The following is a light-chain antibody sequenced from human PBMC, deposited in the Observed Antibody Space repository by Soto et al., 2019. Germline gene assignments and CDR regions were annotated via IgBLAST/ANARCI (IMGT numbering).Light chain of an antibody. Sequence: QSALAQPASVSGSPGQSITISCTGTSSDVGNYNLVSWYQQHPGKAPKLMIYGVSKRPSGVSNRFSGSKSGNTASPTISGLQAEDEADYYCCSYAGSSTFPYVFGTGTKVTVL. CDR3: CSYAGSSTFPYV. CDR2: GVS. V-gene: IGLV2-23*02. CDR1: SSDVGNYNL. J-gene: IGLJ1*01.